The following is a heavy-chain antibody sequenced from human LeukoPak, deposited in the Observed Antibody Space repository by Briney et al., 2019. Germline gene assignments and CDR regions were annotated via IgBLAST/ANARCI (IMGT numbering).Heavy chain of an antibody. CDR1: GFTFSSYA. D-gene: IGHD2-8*01. J-gene: IGHJ5*02. Sequence: PGRSLRLSCAASGFTFSSYAMHWVRQAPGKGLEWVAVISYDGSNKYYADPVKGRFTISRDNSKNTLYLQMNSLRAEDTAVYYCAAGGRTNWLDPWGQGTLVPVSS. CDR3: AAGGRTNWLDP. V-gene: IGHV3-30*04. CDR2: ISYDGSNK.